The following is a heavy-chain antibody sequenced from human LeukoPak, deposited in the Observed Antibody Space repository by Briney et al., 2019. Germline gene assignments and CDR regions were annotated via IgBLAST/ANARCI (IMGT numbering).Heavy chain of an antibody. D-gene: IGHD1-26*01. CDR1: GGSISSSSYY. J-gene: IGHJ4*02. V-gene: IGHV4-39*01. Sequence: SETLSLTCTVSGGSISSSSYYWGWIRQPPGKGLEWIGSIYYSGSTYYNPSLKSRVTISVDTSKNQFSLKLSSVTAADTAEYYCARYYRGHFDYWGQGTLATVSS. CDR3: ARYYRGHFDY. CDR2: IYYSGST.